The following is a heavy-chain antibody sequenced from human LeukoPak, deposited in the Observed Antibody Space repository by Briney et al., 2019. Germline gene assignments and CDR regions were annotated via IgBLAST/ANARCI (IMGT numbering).Heavy chain of an antibody. CDR3: AREGPSGSYYNGENWFDP. CDR2: ISAYNGNT. Sequence: GASVKVSCKASGYTFTSYGISWVRQAPGQGLERMGWISAYNGNTNYAQKLQGRVTMTTDTSTSTAYMELRSLRSDDTAVYYCAREGPSGSYYNGENWFDPWGQGTLVTVSS. J-gene: IGHJ5*02. CDR1: GYTFTSYG. V-gene: IGHV1-18*01. D-gene: IGHD3-10*01.